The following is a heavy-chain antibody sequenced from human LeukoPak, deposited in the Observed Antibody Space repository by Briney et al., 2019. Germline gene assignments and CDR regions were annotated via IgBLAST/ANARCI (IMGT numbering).Heavy chain of an antibody. J-gene: IGHJ4*02. CDR2: IIPIFGTA. CDR3: VHSGSYSSSHAFDY. Sequence: SVKVSCKASGGTFSSYAISWVRQAPGQGLEWMGGIIPIFGTANYAQKFQGRVTITADESTSTAYMELSSLRSEDTAVYYCVHSGSYSSSHAFDYWGQGTLVTVSS. CDR1: GGTFSSYA. D-gene: IGHD1-26*01. V-gene: IGHV1-69*13.